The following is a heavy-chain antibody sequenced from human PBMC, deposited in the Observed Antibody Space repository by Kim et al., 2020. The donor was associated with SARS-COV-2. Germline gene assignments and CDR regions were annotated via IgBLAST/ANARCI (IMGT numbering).Heavy chain of an antibody. J-gene: IGHJ4*02. CDR1: GNSVSYY. Sequence: SETLSLTCSVSGNSVSYYWTWIRQPPGRGLEWIGYIYNNGKTNNGKTNYNPSLRSRLTISMDRSKNQFSLELSSVTAADTGVYYCARIPDWSGGPVDHWGQGILVTVSS. CDR3: ARIPDWSGGPVDH. CDR2: IYNNGKT. V-gene: IGHV4-59*02. D-gene: IGHD3-3*01.